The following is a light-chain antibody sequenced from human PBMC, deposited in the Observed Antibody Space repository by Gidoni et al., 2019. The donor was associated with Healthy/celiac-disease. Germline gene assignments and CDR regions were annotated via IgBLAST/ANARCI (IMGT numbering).Light chain of an antibody. CDR2: DAS. V-gene: IGKV3-11*01. Sequence: IVLTQSPATLSLSPGESATLSCMASQSVSSYLAWYQQKPGQAPRLLIYDASNRATGIPARFSGSGSGTDFTLTISSLEPEDFAVYYCQQRSNWPITFGPGTKVDIK. J-gene: IGKJ3*01. CDR1: QSVSSY. CDR3: QQRSNWPIT.